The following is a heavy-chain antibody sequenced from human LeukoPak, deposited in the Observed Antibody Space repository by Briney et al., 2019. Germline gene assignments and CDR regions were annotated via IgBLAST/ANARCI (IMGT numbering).Heavy chain of an antibody. CDR1: GFTFSDYY. CDR3: ASGYSYGYFDY. CDR2: IYSGGST. J-gene: IGHJ4*01. V-gene: IGHV3-66*02. D-gene: IGHD5-18*01. Sequence: HSGGSLRLSCAASGFTFSDYYMSWIRQAPGKGLEWVSVIYSGGSTYYADSVKGRFTISRDNSKNTLYLQMNSLRAEDTAVYYCASGYSYGYFDYWGQGTMVTVSS.